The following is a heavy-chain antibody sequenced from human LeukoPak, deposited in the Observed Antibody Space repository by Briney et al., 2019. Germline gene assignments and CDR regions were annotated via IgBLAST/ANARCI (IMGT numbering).Heavy chain of an antibody. CDR2: ISDSGGRT. J-gene: IGHJ4*02. D-gene: IGHD3-22*01. Sequence: GGSLRLSCAVSGITLSNYGMSWDRQAPGKGLEWVAGISDSGGRTNYADSVKGRFTISRDNPKNTLYLQMNSLRGEDTAVYFCAKRGVVIRVILVGFHKEAYYFDSWGQGALVTVSS. V-gene: IGHV3-23*01. CDR3: AKRGVVIRVILVGFHKEAYYFDS. CDR1: GITLSNYG.